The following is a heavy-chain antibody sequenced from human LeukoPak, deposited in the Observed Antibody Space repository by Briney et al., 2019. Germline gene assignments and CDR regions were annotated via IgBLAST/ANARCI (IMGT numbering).Heavy chain of an antibody. V-gene: IGHV4-38-2*01. J-gene: IGHJ3*02. CDR3: ARVGGYNAFDI. CDR1: GYSITSGYD. Sequence: SETLSLTCAVSGYSITSGYDWVWLRQPPGKGPEWIGDIKHSGNTHYNPSLQSRLTMSLDTSKNQLSLTLTSMTAADTAVYYCARVGGYNAFDIWGQGTMVTVSS. CDR2: IKHSGNT. D-gene: IGHD3-16*02.